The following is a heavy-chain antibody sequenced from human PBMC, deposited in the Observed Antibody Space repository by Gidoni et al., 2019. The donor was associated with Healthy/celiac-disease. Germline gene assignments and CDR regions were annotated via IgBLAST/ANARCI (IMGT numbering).Heavy chain of an antibody. D-gene: IGHD6-19*01. V-gene: IGHV3-48*02. CDR2: ISSSSSTI. Sequence: EVQLVESGGGLVQPGGSLRLSCAASGFTFSSYSMNWVRHAPGKGLEWVSYISSSSSTIYYADSVKGRFTISRDNAKNSLYLQMNSLRDEDTAVYYCARVSSGWYPSYYYYYMDVWGKGTTVTVSS. CDR3: ARVSSGWYPSYYYYYMDV. CDR1: GFTFSSYS. J-gene: IGHJ6*03.